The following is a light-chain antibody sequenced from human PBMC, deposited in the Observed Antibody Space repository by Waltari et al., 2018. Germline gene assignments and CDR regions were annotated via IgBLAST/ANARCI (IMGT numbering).Light chain of an antibody. CDR3: QQYYSTPWT. V-gene: IGKV4-1*01. CDR1: VLYSSNKQNY. Sequence: VLYSSNKQNYLAWYQQKPGQPPKLLIYWASTRESGVPDRFSGSGSGTDFTLTISSLQAEDVAVYYCQQYYSTPWTFGQGTKVEIK. CDR2: WAS. J-gene: IGKJ1*01.